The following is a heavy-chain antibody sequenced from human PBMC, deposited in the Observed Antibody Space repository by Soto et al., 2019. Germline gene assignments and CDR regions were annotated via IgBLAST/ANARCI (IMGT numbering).Heavy chain of an antibody. Sequence: SETLSLTCTVSGDSISSYYWSWIRQPPGKGLEWIGYIYDSGSTNYNPSLKSRVTISVDTSKNQLSLKLSSVTAADTAVYYCAREHNISGWFEYWGQGTLVTVSS. CDR3: AREHNISGWFEY. J-gene: IGHJ4*02. V-gene: IGHV4-59*01. D-gene: IGHD6-19*01. CDR2: IYDSGST. CDR1: GDSISSYY.